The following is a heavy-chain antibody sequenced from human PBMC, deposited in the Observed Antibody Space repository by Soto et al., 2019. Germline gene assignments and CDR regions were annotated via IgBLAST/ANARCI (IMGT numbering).Heavy chain of an antibody. CDR1: GDSIISSDFY. D-gene: IGHD1-7*01. J-gene: IGHJ5*02. CDR2: IFYLGSS. CDR3: PRNYLALRKNNWFDT. V-gene: IGHV4-39*01. Sequence: SETLSLTCTVSGDSIISSDFYWGWVRQPPGKGLEWIGSIFYLGSSYYNPSLKSRVTMSVDTSKNQFSLRLRSVTAADTALYFCPRNYLALRKNNWFDTWGQGIMVTVSS.